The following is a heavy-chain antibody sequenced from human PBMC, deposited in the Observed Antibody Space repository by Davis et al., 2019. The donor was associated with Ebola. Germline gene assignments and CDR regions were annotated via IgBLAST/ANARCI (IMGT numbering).Heavy chain of an antibody. J-gene: IGHJ4*02. D-gene: IGHD3-10*01. Sequence: GGSLRLSCAASGFTFDDYVMHWVRQAPGKGLEWVSLISGDGGIIYYADSVKGRFTISRDNSKASLYLQMNSLRTEDTALYYCVRGDGSWTYNAIDYWGQGTLVTVPS. CDR1: GFTFDDYV. V-gene: IGHV3-43*02. CDR2: ISGDGGII. CDR3: VRGDGSWTYNAIDY.